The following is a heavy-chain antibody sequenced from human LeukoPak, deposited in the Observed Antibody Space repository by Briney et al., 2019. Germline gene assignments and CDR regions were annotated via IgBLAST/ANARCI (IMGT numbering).Heavy chain of an antibody. Sequence: SVKVSCKASGGTFSSYAISWVRQAPGQGLEWMGRIIPILGIANYAQKFQGRVTITADKSTSTAYMELSSLRSEDTAVYYCARLAIAAAGTNWFDPWGQGTLVTVSS. CDR1: GGTFSSYA. D-gene: IGHD6-13*01. CDR2: IIPILGIA. J-gene: IGHJ5*02. V-gene: IGHV1-69*04. CDR3: ARLAIAAAGTNWFDP.